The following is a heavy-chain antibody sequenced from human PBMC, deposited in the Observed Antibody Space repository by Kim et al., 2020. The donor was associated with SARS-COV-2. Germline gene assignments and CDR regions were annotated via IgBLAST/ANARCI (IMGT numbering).Heavy chain of an antibody. J-gene: IGHJ4*02. CDR3: ARLPHDSSGYVDC. D-gene: IGHD3-22*01. CDR2: VYHSGST. V-gene: IGHV4-39*01. CDR1: GGSISNSFNY. Sequence: SETLSLTCTVSGGSISNSFNYWGWIRQRPGKGLEWIGSVYHSGSTYDSPSLKSRVTVSVDTSKNQFSLKVTSVTAAATAVYFCARLPHDSSGYVDCWGQGILVTVSS.